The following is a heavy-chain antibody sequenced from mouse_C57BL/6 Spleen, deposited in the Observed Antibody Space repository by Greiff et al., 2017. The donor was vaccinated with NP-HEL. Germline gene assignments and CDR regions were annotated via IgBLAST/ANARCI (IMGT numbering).Heavy chain of an antibody. V-gene: IGHV1-64*01. CDR3: ARNSCDEWTSGFAY. Sequence: VQLQQPGAGLVKPGASVKLSCKASGYTFTSYWMHWVKQRPGQGLEWIGMIRPYSGSTNYNEKFKSKATLTVDKSSSTAYMQLLSLTSEDSAVYYYARNSCDEWTSGFAYWGQGTLVTVAA. D-gene: IGHD2-12*01. CDR2: IRPYSGST. J-gene: IGHJ3*01. CDR1: GYTFTSYW.